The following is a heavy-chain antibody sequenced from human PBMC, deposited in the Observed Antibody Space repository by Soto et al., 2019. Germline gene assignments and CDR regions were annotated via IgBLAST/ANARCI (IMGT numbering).Heavy chain of an antibody. CDR1: GFTFSSYS. CDR2: ISSSSTYI. D-gene: IGHD3-22*01. V-gene: IGHV3-21*01. J-gene: IGHJ4*02. Sequence: PGGSLGLSCAASGFTFSSYSVNWVRPAPGKGLQWVSSISSSSTYIYYADSVKGRFTISRDNAKNSLYLQMNSLRAEDTAVYYCARGTNYYDSSVYYGYWGQGTLVTVSS. CDR3: ARGTNYYDSSVYYGY.